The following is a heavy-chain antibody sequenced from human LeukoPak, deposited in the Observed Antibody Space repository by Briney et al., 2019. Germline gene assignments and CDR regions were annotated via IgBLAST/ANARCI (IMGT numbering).Heavy chain of an antibody. Sequence: GASVKVSCTASGGTFGSYSVSWVRQAPGQGLEWMGWISAYNGNTNYAQKLQGRVTMTTDTSTSTAYMELRSLRSDDTAVYYCARARVYCSSTSCSTYNYYYYMDVWGKGTTVTVSS. CDR2: ISAYNGNT. J-gene: IGHJ6*03. D-gene: IGHD2-2*01. CDR1: GGTFGSYS. CDR3: ARARVYCSSTSCSTYNYYYYMDV. V-gene: IGHV1-18*01.